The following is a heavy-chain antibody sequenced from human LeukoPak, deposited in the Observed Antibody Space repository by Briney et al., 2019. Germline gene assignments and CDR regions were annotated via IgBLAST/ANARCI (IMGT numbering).Heavy chain of an antibody. D-gene: IGHD2-15*01. CDR1: GGSISSSSYY. J-gene: IGHJ4*02. CDR2: IYYSGST. CDR3: ARGIVVMVAAD. Sequence: SETLSLTCTVSGGSISSSSYYWGWIRQPPGKGLEWIGSIYYSGSTYYNPSLKSRVTISVDTSKNQFSLKLSSVTAANTAVYYCARGIVVMVAADWGQGTLVTVSS. V-gene: IGHV4-39*01.